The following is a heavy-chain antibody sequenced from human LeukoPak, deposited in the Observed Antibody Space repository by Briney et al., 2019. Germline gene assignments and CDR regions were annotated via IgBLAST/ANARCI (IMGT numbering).Heavy chain of an antibody. CDR2: INHSGST. CDR1: GGSFSGYY. V-gene: IGHV4-34*01. D-gene: IGHD4-17*01. J-gene: IGHJ4*02. CDR3: ARGGGDHDY. Sequence: KASETLSLTCAVYGGSFSGYYWSWIRQPPGKGLEWIGEINHSGSTNYNPSLKSRVTISVDTSKNQFSLKLSSVTAADTAAYYCARGGGDHDYWGQGTLVTVSS.